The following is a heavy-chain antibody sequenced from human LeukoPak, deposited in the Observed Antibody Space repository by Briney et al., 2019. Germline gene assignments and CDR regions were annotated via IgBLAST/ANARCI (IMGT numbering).Heavy chain of an antibody. Sequence: ASVKVSCKASGYTFTSYDINWVRQAPGQGLEWMGIINPSDGSTSYAQRFQGRVTMTRDTSTHTVYMELSSLRSEDTAVYYCARALTQRFLEWQNDYWGQGTLVTVSS. D-gene: IGHD3-3*01. J-gene: IGHJ4*02. CDR3: ARALTQRFLEWQNDY. CDR1: GYTFTSYD. CDR2: INPSDGST. V-gene: IGHV1-46*01.